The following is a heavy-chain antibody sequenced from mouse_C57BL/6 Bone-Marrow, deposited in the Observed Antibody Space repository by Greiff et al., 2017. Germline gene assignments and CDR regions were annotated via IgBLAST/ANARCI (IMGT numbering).Heavy chain of an antibody. V-gene: IGHV1-81*01. J-gene: IGHJ2*01. CDR3: ARWLLRGDY. D-gene: IGHD2-3*01. Sequence: QVQLQQSGAELARPGASVKLSCKASGYTFTSYGISWVKQRTGQGLEWIGEIYPRSGNTYYNEKFKGKATLTVDKSSSTAYMRLSSLTSEDSAVYYCARWLLRGDYWGQGTTLTVSS. CDR2: IYPRSGNT. CDR1: GYTFTSYG.